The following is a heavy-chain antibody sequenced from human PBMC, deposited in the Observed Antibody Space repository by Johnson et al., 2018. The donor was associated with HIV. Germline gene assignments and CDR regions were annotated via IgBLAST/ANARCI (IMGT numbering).Heavy chain of an antibody. J-gene: IGHJ3*02. D-gene: IGHD2-21*02. CDR3: ARESTYCGGDCYDAFDI. Sequence: QEQLVVSGGGLVKPGRSLRLSCAASGFTFSDYYMSWIRQAPGKGLEWVSYISSSGSTIYYADSVKGRFTISRDNAKNSLYLQMNSLRAEDTAVYYCARESTYCGGDCYDAFDIWGQGTMVTVSS. CDR1: GFTFSDYY. CDR2: ISSSGSTI. V-gene: IGHV3-11*04.